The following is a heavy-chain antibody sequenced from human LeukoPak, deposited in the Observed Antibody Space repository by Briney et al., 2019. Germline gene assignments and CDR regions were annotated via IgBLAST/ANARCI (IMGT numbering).Heavy chain of an antibody. CDR3: ARGRRDITMIVVVMTSVSYYLDV. V-gene: IGHV4-34*01. CDR1: GGSFSGYH. D-gene: IGHD3-22*01. Sequence: SETLSLTCAVYGGSFSGYHWTWIRQSPGKGLEWIGDINPSGSTYYNPSLKSRLTISVDTSKNQFSLKLRSATAADTAVYYCARGRRDITMIVVVMTSVSYYLDVWGKGTTVTVS. CDR2: INPSGST. J-gene: IGHJ6*03.